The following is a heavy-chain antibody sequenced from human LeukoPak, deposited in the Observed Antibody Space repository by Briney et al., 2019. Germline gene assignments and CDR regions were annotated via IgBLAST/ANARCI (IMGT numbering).Heavy chain of an antibody. Sequence: PSETLSLTCTVSGGSISSYYWSWIRQPPGKGLEWIGYIYYSGSTNYNPSLKSRVTISVDTSKNQFSLKLSSVTAADTAVYYCARICAGYCSSTSCYRFDPWGQGTLVTVSS. D-gene: IGHD2-2*02. CDR2: IYYSGST. CDR1: GGSISSYY. CDR3: ARICAGYCSSTSCYRFDP. V-gene: IGHV4-59*08. J-gene: IGHJ5*02.